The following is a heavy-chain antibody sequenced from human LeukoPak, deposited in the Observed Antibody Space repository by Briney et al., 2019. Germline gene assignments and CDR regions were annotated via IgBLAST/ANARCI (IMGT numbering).Heavy chain of an antibody. Sequence: GSSVKVSCKASGGTFSSYAISWVRQAPGQGLEWMGGIIPIFGTANYAQKFQGRVTITTDESTSTAYMELNSLRSEDTAVYYCARDRPTTVTSNWFDPWGQGTLVTVSS. J-gene: IGHJ5*02. CDR3: ARDRPTTVTSNWFDP. V-gene: IGHV1-69*05. CDR2: IIPIFGTA. CDR1: GGTFSSYA. D-gene: IGHD4-17*01.